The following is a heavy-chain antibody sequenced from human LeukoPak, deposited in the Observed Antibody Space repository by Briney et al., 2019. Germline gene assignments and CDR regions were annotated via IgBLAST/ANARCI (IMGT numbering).Heavy chain of an antibody. D-gene: IGHD3-10*01. CDR3: ARHFIYYGSGSGFDY. J-gene: IGHJ4*02. V-gene: IGHV5-51*01. Sequence: GASLQISCKGSGYSFTSYWIGWVRQLPGKGLEWMGLIYPGDSDTRYSPSFQGQVTISVDKSISTAYLQWSSLKASDTAMYYCARHFIYYGSGSGFDYWGQGTLVTVSS. CDR2: IYPGDSDT. CDR1: GYSFTSYW.